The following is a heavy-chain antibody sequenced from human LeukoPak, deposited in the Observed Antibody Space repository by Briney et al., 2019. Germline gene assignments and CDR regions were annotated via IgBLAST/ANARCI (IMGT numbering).Heavy chain of an antibody. CDR3: VWLRYYYYYMDV. CDR2: IYYSGST. V-gene: IGHV4-39*01. D-gene: IGHD5-12*01. CDR1: GGSISSSSYY. J-gene: IGHJ6*03. Sequence: SETLSLTCTVSGGSISSSSYYWGWIRQPPGKGLEWIGSIYYSGSTYYNPSLKSRVTISVDTSKNQFSLKLSSVTAADMAVYYCVWLRYYYYYMDVWGKGTTVTVSS.